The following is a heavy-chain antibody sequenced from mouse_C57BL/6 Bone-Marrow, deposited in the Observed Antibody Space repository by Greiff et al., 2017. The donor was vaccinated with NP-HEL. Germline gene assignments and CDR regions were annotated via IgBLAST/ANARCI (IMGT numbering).Heavy chain of an antibody. J-gene: IGHJ2*01. CDR2: INPSSGYT. D-gene: IGHD1-1*01. V-gene: IGHV1-7*01. CDR1: GYTFTSYW. Sequence: VQLQQSGAELAKPGASVKLSCKASGYTFTSYWMHWVKQRPGQGLEWIGYINPSSGYTKYNQKFKDKDTLTADKSSSTAYMQLSSLTYEDSAVYYCARCLYFYFDYWGQGTTLTVSS. CDR3: ARCLYFYFDY.